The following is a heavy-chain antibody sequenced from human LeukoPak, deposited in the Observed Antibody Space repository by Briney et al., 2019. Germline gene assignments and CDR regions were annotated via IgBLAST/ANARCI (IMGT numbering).Heavy chain of an antibody. CDR3: AREGIAVAGLGY. CDR2: IIPIFGTA. D-gene: IGHD6-19*01. V-gene: IGHV1-69*13. Sequence: GAPVKVSCKASGGTFSSYAISWVRQAPGQGLEWMGGIIPIFGTANYAQKFQGRVTITADESTSTAYMELSSLRSEDTAVYYCAREGIAVAGLGYWGQGTLVTVSS. J-gene: IGHJ4*02. CDR1: GGTFSSYA.